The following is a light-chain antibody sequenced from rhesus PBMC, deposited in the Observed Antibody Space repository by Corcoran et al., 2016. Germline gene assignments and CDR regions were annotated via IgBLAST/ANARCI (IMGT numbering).Light chain of an antibody. J-gene: IGKJ3*01. CDR2: AAS. Sequence: DIQMTQSPSSLSASVGDRVTITCRASQGISDYLSWYQQKPGKAPKLLIYAASSLESGVPPRFSGSGSGTEFTLTLNSLQPEYFAAYYCLQGYSTPFTFGPGTKLDIK. V-gene: IGKV1-36*02. CDR3: LQGYSTPFT. CDR1: QGISDY.